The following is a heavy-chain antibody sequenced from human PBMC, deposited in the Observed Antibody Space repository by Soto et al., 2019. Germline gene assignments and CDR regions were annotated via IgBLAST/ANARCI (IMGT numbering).Heavy chain of an antibody. CDR2: IDSDGRTT. D-gene: IGHD3-22*01. Sequence: GSLRLSCAASGFTFSNYWMHWVRQVPGKGLMWVSRIDSDGRTTNYADSVKGRFTISRDNAENTLYLQMNSLRAEDTAMYYCARDPLIEGRGPNGLDPWGQGTLVTVSS. CDR1: GFTFSNYW. CDR3: ARDPLIEGRGPNGLDP. J-gene: IGHJ5*02. V-gene: IGHV3-74*01.